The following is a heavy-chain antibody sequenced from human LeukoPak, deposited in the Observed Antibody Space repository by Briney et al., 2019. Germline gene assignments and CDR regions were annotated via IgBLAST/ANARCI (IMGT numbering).Heavy chain of an antibody. CDR1: GGSISSSNW. D-gene: IGHD6-13*01. Sequence: SGTLSLTCAVSGGSISSSNWWSWVRQPPGKGLEWIGEIYHSGSTNYNPSLKSRVTMSVDTSKVQFSLKLSSVTAADTAVYYCARGLGGSSWYIFFDYWGQGTLVTVSS. CDR2: IYHSGST. V-gene: IGHV4-4*02. CDR3: ARGLGGSSWYIFFDY. J-gene: IGHJ4*02.